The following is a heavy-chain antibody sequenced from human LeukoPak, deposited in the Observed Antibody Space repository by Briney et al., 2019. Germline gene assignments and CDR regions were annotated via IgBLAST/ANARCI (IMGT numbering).Heavy chain of an antibody. CDR3: ARDLGLRGVTNWFDP. V-gene: IGHV1-46*02. Sequence: ASVKVSCKTSAYTFNAYLIHWVRQAPGQGLEWLGMIDPSGGSTAYAQKFQGRVPVTRDTSTSTLYMELSSLRSDDTAIYYCARDLGLRGVTNWFDPWGQGTLVTVSS. CDR2: IDPSGGST. CDR1: AYTFNAYL. J-gene: IGHJ5*02. D-gene: IGHD3-10*01.